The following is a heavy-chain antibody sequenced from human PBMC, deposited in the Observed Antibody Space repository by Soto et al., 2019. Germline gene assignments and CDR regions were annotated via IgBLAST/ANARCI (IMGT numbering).Heavy chain of an antibody. CDR2: IYTSGST. D-gene: IGHD2-2*01. Sequence: SETLSLTCTVSGGSISSYYWSWIRQPAGKGLEWIGRIYTSGSTNYNPSLKSRVTMSVDTSKNQFSLKLSSVTAADTAVYYCARGCSSTSCYSRYYYYGMDVWGQGTTVTVSS. CDR3: ARGCSSTSCYSRYYYYGMDV. V-gene: IGHV4-4*07. J-gene: IGHJ6*02. CDR1: GGSISSYY.